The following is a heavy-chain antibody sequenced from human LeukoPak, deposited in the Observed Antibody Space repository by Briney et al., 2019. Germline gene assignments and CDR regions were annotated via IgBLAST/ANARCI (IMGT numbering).Heavy chain of an antibody. Sequence: GGSLRLSCAASGFTFGSYWMTWVRQAPGKGLEWVANIKQDGTEKYYVDSVKGRFTISGDNVKKSLYLQMNSLRAEDTAVYYCARARWYSSGWWTNDYWGQGTLVTVSS. D-gene: IGHD6-19*01. V-gene: IGHV3-7*01. CDR3: ARARWYSSGWWTNDY. CDR1: GFTFGSYW. J-gene: IGHJ4*02. CDR2: IKQDGTEK.